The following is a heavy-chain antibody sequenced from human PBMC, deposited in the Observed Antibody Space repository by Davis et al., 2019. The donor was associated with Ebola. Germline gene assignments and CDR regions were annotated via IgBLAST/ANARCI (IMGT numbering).Heavy chain of an antibody. J-gene: IGHJ3*02. D-gene: IGHD1-26*01. Sequence: MPGGSLRLSCAVYGGSFSGSYWSWIRQPPGKGLEWIGEINHSGTTNYNSSLKSRLTISVDRSENQFSLKMRSVTAADTAVYYCAFVGVDSKGDAHDIWGPGTNVTVSP. CDR3: AFVGVDSKGDAHDI. CDR2: INHSGTT. V-gene: IGHV4-34*01. CDR1: GGSFSGSY.